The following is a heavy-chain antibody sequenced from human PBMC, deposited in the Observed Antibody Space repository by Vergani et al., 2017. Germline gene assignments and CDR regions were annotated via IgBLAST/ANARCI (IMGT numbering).Heavy chain of an antibody. CDR1: GYTFTGYY. D-gene: IGHD6-19*01. J-gene: IGHJ4*02. CDR3: AREPPPGEDSGWPTNFDY. V-gene: IGHV1-2*02. Sequence: QVQLVQSGAEVKKPGASVKVSCKASGYTFTGYYMHWVRQAPGQGLEWMGWINPNSGGTNYAQKFQGRVTMTRDTSISTAYMELSRLRSDDTAVYYCAREPPPGEDSGWPTNFDYGGQGTLVTVSS. CDR2: INPNSGGT.